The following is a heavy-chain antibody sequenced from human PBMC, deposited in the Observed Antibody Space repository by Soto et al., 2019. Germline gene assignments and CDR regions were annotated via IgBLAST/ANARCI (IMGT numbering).Heavy chain of an antibody. V-gene: IGHV3-64*01. J-gene: IGHJ4*02. D-gene: IGHD5-18*01. Sequence: GGSLRLSCAASGFTFSRYAMHWVRQAPGKGLEYVSAISSNGGSTYYGNSVKGRFTISRDNSKNTLYLQMGSLRAEDMAVYYCARALGYAFDDWGQGTLVTVSS. CDR1: GFTFSRYA. CDR2: ISSNGGST. CDR3: ARALGYAFDD.